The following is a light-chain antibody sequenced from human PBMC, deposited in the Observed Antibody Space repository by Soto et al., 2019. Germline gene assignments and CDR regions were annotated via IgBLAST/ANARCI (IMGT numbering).Light chain of an antibody. Sequence: QSALTQPASVSGSPGQSITISCTGTNSDVGHYNYVSWYQHHPGKAPKLMIYEVTYRPSGVSDRFSGSRSGNTASLTISGLQAEDEADYYCSSYTISNIGVFGGGTKLTVL. J-gene: IGLJ3*02. V-gene: IGLV2-14*01. CDR3: SSYTISNIGV. CDR2: EVT. CDR1: NSDVGHYNY.